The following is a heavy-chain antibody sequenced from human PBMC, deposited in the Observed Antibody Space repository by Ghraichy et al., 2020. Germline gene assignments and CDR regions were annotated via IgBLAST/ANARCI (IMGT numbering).Heavy chain of an antibody. D-gene: IGHD1-26*01. CDR2: IRSSSSAK. CDR3: ARRVAALLSPYCLDA. V-gene: IGHV3-48*04. Sequence: GGSLRLSCTGSGFSFSSYSMNWVRQAPGKGLEWVSFIRSSSSAKQYADSVKGRFTISRDTAKNTLYLQMNNLRAAGTAVYYCARRVAALLSPYCLDAWGQGTTVTVSS. J-gene: IGHJ6*02. CDR1: GFSFSSYS.